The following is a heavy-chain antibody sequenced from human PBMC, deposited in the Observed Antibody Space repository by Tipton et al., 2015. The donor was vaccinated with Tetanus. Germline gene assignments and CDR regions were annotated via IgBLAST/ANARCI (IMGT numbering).Heavy chain of an antibody. Sequence: TLSLTCAVYGASFSDYYWSWIRQAPGKGLEWIGEINHSGSTNHNPSLKSRVTLSVDTSKNQFSLKLTSVSAADTAVYYCARLTGHSMDVVDYYYFGMDVWGQGTKVTVSS. CDR1: GASFSDYY. D-gene: IGHD2-21*01. CDR3: ARLTGHSMDVVDYYYFGMDV. CDR2: INHSGST. V-gene: IGHV4-34*01. J-gene: IGHJ6*02.